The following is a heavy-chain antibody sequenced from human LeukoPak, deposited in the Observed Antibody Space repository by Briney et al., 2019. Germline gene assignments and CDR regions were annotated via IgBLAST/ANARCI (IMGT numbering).Heavy chain of an antibody. V-gene: IGHV4-34*01. Sequence: PSETLSLTCAVYGGSFSGYYWSWIRQPPGKGLEWIGEINHSGTTKYNPSLKSRVTISVDTSKNQFSLKLNSVTAADTAVYYCARIYSSSWFLNWFDPWGQGTLVTVSS. CDR2: INHSGTT. CDR1: GGSFSGYY. CDR3: ARIYSSSWFLNWFDP. J-gene: IGHJ5*02. D-gene: IGHD6-13*01.